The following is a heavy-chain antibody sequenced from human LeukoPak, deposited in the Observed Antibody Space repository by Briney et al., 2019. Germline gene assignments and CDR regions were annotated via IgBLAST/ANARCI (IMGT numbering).Heavy chain of an antibody. CDR3: ARVNGRDGYNYDY. CDR1: GGSITSGGYY. Sequence: SETLSLTCTVSGGSITSGGYYWSWIPQHPGKGLEWIGYIYYSGSTYYNPSLKSRVTISVDTSKNQFSLKLSSVTAADTAVYYCARVNGRDGYNYDYWGQGTLVTVSS. V-gene: IGHV4-31*03. J-gene: IGHJ4*02. D-gene: IGHD5-24*01. CDR2: IYYSGST.